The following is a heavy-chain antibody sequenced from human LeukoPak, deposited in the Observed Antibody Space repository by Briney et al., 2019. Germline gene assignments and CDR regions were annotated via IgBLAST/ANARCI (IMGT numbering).Heavy chain of an antibody. CDR1: GGSISSGGYS. J-gene: IGHJ4*02. CDR3: ARVFCSGGSCRFDY. D-gene: IGHD2-15*01. Sequence: SETLSLTCTVSGGSISSGGYSWSWIRQPPGKGLEWIGYIYHSGSTYYNPSLKSRVTISVDRSKNQFSLKLSSVTAADTAVYYCARVFCSGGSCRFDYWGQGTLVTVSS. V-gene: IGHV4-30-2*01. CDR2: IYHSGST.